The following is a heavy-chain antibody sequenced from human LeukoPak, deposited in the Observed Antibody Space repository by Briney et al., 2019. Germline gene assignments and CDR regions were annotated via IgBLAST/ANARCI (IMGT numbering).Heavy chain of an antibody. V-gene: IGHV3-23*01. J-gene: IGHJ5*02. CDR3: ARDLSRYDSSGYPNWFDP. CDR2: ISGSGGST. CDR1: GFTFSSYA. Sequence: GGSLRLSCAASGFTFSSYAMSWVRQAPGKGLEWVSAISGSGGSTYYADSVKGRFTISRDNAKNSLYLQMNSLRAEDTAVYYCARDLSRYDSSGYPNWFDPWGQGTLVTVSS. D-gene: IGHD3-22*01.